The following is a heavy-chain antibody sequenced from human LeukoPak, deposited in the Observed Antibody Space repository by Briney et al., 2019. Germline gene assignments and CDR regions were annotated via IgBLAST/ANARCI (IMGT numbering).Heavy chain of an antibody. D-gene: IGHD5-18*01. J-gene: IGHJ4*02. V-gene: IGHV3-21*01. CDR1: GFTFSSYS. CDR2: ISSSSSYI. Sequence: GGSLRLSCAASGFTFSSYSMNWVRQAPGKGLEWVSSISSSSSYIYYADSVKGRFTISRDNAKNSLYLQMNSLRAEDTAVYYCARALLQLWLQDYWGQGALVTVSS. CDR3: ARALLQLWLQDY.